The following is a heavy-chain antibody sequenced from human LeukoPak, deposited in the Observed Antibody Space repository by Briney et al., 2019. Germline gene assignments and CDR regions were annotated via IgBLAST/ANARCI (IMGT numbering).Heavy chain of an antibody. CDR1: GGSISTSSYY. CDR2: IFYSGST. Sequence: SETLSLTCTVSGGSISTSSYYWGWVRQPPGKGLEWIGNIFYSGSTYYSPSLKSRVTISLDTSRNQFSLKLNSVTAADTAVYYCARDKIQYYDFWSGYYSNWFDPWGQGTLVTVSS. V-gene: IGHV4-39*07. J-gene: IGHJ5*02. CDR3: ARDKIQYYDFWSGYYSNWFDP. D-gene: IGHD3-3*01.